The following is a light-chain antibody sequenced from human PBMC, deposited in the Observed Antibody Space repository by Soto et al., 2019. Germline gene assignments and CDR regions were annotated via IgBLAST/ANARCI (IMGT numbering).Light chain of an antibody. CDR1: NIGSKS. V-gene: IGLV3-21*01. CDR2: YDS. J-gene: IGLJ1*01. CDR3: QSYDSSLRGV. Sequence: SYELTQPPSVSVAPGKTARITCGGNNIGSKSVHWYQQKPGQAPVLVIYYDSDRPSGIPERFSGSNSGNTASLAITGLQAEDEADYYCQSYDSSLRGVFGTGTKLTVL.